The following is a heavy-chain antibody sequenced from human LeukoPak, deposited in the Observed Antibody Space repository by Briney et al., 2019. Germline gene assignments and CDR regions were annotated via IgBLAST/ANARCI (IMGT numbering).Heavy chain of an antibody. D-gene: IGHD2-2*01. V-gene: IGHV3-33*01. CDR2: IWYDGSNK. CDR3: AREEMASSTSPFDY. Sequence: PGGSLRLFCAASGFTFSSYGMHWVRQAPGKGLEGVAVIWYDGSNKYYAESVKGRFTISRDNPKNTLYLQMNSLRAEDTAVYYCAREEMASSTSPFDYWGQGTLVTVSS. J-gene: IGHJ4*02. CDR1: GFTFSSYG.